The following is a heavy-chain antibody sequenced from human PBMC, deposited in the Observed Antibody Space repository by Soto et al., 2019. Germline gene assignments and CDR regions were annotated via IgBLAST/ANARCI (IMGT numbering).Heavy chain of an antibody. V-gene: IGHV4-61*01. CDR2: INHSGAT. Sequence: QVQLQESGPGLVQPSETLSLSCTVSGASVSGASYYWSWIRQPPGKGLEWIGNINHSGATNYNPSLKTRATISVDTSKKQFSLKLSSVTSAYTAVYYCARGLDFFGSGSPDLNGYWGQGTLVTVSS. CDR1: GASVSGASYY. D-gene: IGHD3-10*01. J-gene: IGHJ4*02. CDR3: ARGLDFFGSGSPDLNGY.